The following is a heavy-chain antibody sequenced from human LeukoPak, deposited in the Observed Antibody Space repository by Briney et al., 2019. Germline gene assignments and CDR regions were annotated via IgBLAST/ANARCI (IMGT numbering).Heavy chain of an antibody. J-gene: IGHJ6*03. D-gene: IGHD3-3*01. CDR2: IIPIFGTA. V-gene: IGHV1-69*05. CDR1: GRTFSSYA. CDR3: ARGVGYDFWSGYYSPGQNYYYYMDV. Sequence: GASVKVSCKASGRTFSSYAISWVRQAPGQGLEWMGGIIPIFGTANYAEKFQGRVTITTDESTSTAYMELSSLRSEDTAVYYCARGVGYDFWSGYYSPGQNYYYYMDVWGKGTTVTVSS.